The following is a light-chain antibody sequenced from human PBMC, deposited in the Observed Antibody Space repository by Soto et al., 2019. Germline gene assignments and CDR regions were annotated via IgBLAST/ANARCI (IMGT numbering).Light chain of an antibody. CDR3: SSYTDSSNYV. Sequence: QSALTQPASVSGSPGQSITISCTGTSSDLAIYNYVSWYQQQPGKAPKLMIYQVTNRPSGVSNRFSGSRSGNKASLTISGLQAEDEADYYCSSYTDSSNYVFGTGTKVTVL. J-gene: IGLJ1*01. V-gene: IGLV2-14*01. CDR2: QVT. CDR1: SSDLAIYNY.